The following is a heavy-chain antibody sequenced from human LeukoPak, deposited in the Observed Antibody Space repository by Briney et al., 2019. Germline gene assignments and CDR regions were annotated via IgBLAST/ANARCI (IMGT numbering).Heavy chain of an antibody. CDR3: AREIVGVPFFEY. D-gene: IGHD1-26*01. CDR2: IYTSDST. V-gene: IGHV4-4*07. J-gene: IGHJ4*02. CDR1: GGSISYYY. Sequence: SETLSLTCTVSGGSISYYYWSWIRQPAGKGLEWIGRIYTSDSTNYNPSLKSRVTMSVDTSKKQFSLKLSSVTAADTAVYYCAREIVGVPFFEYRGQGALVTVSS.